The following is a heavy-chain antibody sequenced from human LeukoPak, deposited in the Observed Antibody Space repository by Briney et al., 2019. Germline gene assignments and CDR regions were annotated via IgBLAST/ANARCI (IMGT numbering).Heavy chain of an antibody. CDR1: GFTVSSNY. CDR2: IYSGGST. V-gene: IGHV3-53*01. CDR3: AREATTMVRGVPLGYYYYYYGMDV. D-gene: IGHD3-10*01. J-gene: IGHJ6*04. Sequence: GGSLRLSCAASGFTVSSNYMSWVRQAPGKGLEWVSVIYSGGSTYYADSVKGRFTISRDNSKNTLYLQMNRLRAEDTAVYYCAREATTMVRGVPLGYYYYYYGMDVWGKGTTVTVSS.